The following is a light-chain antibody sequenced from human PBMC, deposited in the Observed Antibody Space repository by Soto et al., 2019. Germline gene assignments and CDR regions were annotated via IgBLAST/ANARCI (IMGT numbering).Light chain of an antibody. J-gene: IGKJ1*01. Sequence: IMMTQSPSPPSVSPGEKNTPSCRASQSVSSNLAWYQQKPGQAPRLLIYGASTRATGIPARFSGSGSGTEFTLTISSLQSEDFAVYYCQQYNNWWTFGQGTKV. CDR1: QSVSSN. V-gene: IGKV3-15*01. CDR3: QQYNNWWT. CDR2: GAS.